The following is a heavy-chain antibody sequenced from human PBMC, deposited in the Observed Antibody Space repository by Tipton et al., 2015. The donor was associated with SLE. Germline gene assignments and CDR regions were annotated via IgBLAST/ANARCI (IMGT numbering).Heavy chain of an antibody. J-gene: IGHJ4*02. Sequence: GSLRLSCAASGFTFSSYAMHWVRQAPGKGLEYVSAISSNGGSTYYADSVKGRFTISRDNSKNTLYLQMNSLRAEDTAVYYCARDSGSQLFDYWGQGTLVAVSS. D-gene: IGHD1-26*01. CDR2: ISSNGGST. V-gene: IGHV3-64*04. CDR3: ARDSGSQLFDY. CDR1: GFTFSSYA.